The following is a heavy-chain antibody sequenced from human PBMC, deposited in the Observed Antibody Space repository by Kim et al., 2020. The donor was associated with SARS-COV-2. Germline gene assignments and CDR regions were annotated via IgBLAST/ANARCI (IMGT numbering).Heavy chain of an antibody. J-gene: IGHJ5*02. CDR3: ASGGDGSGSNWFDP. CDR2: INHSGST. CDR1: GGSFSGYY. D-gene: IGHD5-12*01. Sequence: SETLSLTCAVYGGSFSGYYWSWIRQPPGKGLEWIGEINHSGSTNYNPSLKSRVTISVDTSKNQFSLKLSSVTAADTAVYYCASGGDGSGSNWFDPWGQGTLVTVSS. V-gene: IGHV4-34*01.